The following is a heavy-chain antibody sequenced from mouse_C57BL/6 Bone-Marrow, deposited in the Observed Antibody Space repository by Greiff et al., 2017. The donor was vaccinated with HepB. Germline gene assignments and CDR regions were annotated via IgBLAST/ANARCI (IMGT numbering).Heavy chain of an antibody. Sequence: EVQLVESGGGLVKPGGSLKLSCAASGFTFSSYTMSWVRQTPEKRLEWVATISGGGGNTYYPDSVKGRFTISRDKSKNTLYLQMSSLRSEDTALYYCARHGILYYFDYWGQGTTLTVSS. CDR2: ISGGGGNT. CDR1: GFTFSSYT. D-gene: IGHD6-1*01. CDR3: ARHGILYYFDY. J-gene: IGHJ2*01. V-gene: IGHV5-9*01.